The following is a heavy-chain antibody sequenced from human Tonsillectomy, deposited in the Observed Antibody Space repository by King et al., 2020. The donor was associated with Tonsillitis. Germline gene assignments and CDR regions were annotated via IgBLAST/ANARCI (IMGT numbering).Heavy chain of an antibody. V-gene: IGHV3-21*06. CDR3: AARVASDGGMDV. CDR2: ISKTSGYI. CDR1: GFNISSHT. D-gene: IGHD5-24*01. J-gene: IGHJ6*02. Sequence: VQLVESGGGLVKPGGSLRLSCAASGFNISSHTMSWVRQAPGKGLGWVSSISKTSGYIHYADSVKGRFTITRDNAKNSLFLQMNSLSDEDTAVYYCAARVASDGGMDVWGQGTAVTVSS.